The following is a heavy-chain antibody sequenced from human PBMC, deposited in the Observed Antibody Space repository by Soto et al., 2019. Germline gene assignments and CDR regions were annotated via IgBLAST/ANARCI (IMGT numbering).Heavy chain of an antibody. CDR1: GGSISSYY. CDR2: IYYSGST. V-gene: IGHV4-59*01. D-gene: IGHD3-16*01. Sequence: PSGTLAITCTVSGGSISSYYWSWIRQPPGKGLEWIGYIYYSGSTNYNPSLKSRVTISVDTSKNQFSLKLSSVTAADTAVYYCARYDGRYWGQGTLVNVSS. J-gene: IGHJ4*02. CDR3: ARYDGRY.